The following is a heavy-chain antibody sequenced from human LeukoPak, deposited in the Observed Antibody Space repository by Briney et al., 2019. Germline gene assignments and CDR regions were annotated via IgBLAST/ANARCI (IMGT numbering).Heavy chain of an antibody. D-gene: IGHD2-2*01. CDR3: ARHPIVVVPAAIFDY. CDR2: IYYSGST. J-gene: IGHJ4*02. Sequence: SETLSLTCTVSGGSISSYYWGWIRQPPGKGLEWIGSIYYSGSTYYNPSLKSRVTISVDTSKNQFSLKLSSVTAADTAVYYCARHPIVVVPAAIFDYWGQGTLVTVSS. V-gene: IGHV4-39*01. CDR1: GGSISSYY.